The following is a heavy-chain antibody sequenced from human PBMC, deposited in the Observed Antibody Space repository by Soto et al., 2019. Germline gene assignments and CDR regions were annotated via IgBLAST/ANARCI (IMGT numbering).Heavy chain of an antibody. CDR1: GCTFSSYA. CDR2: IIPIFGTA. CDR3: ARDTLTGNHPALGY. Sequence: SVKVSCKASGCTFSSYAISWVRQARGQGLEWMGGIIPIFGTANYAQKFQGRVTITADESTSTAYMELSSLRSEDTAVYYCARDTLTGNHPALGYLGQGTLVIVSS. V-gene: IGHV1-69*13. D-gene: IGHD1-20*01. J-gene: IGHJ4*02.